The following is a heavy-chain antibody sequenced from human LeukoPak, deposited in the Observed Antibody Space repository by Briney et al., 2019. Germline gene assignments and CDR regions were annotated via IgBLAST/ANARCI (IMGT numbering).Heavy chain of an antibody. CDR2: INHSGST. J-gene: IGHJ4*02. V-gene: IGHV4-39*07. D-gene: IGHD3-22*01. CDR1: GGSISTISDY. Sequence: PSETLSLTCAVSGGSISTISDYWDWIRQPPGKGLEWIGEINHSGSTNYNPSLKSRVTISVDTSKNQFSLKLSSVTAADTAVYYCARTYYYDSSGYPTQDYWGQGTLVTVSS. CDR3: ARTYYYDSSGYPTQDY.